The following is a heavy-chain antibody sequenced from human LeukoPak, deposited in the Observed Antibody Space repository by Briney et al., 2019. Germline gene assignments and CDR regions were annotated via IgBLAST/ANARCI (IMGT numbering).Heavy chain of an antibody. CDR3: ARDDTWAFYY. CDR2: INPNSGGT. D-gene: IGHD1-26*01. Sequence: ASVKVSCKASGYTGTGYYMHWVRQAPGQGLEWMGWINPNSGGTNYAQKFQGRVTMTTDTSISTAYMELSRLRSDDTAVYYCARDDTWAFYYWGQGTLVTVSS. J-gene: IGHJ4*02. CDR1: GYTGTGYY. V-gene: IGHV1-2*02.